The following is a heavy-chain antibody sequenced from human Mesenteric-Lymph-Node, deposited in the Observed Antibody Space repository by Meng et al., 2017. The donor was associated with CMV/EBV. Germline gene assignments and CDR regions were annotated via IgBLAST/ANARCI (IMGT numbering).Heavy chain of an antibody. CDR3: ARDSGVLRFLEWSNYYYYGMDV. Sequence: ASVKVSCKASGYTFTSYGISWVRQAPGQGLEWMGWISAYNGNTNYAQKLQGGVTMTTDTSTSTAYMELRSLRSDDTAVYYCARDSGVLRFLEWSNYYYYGMDVWGQGTTVTVSS. CDR2: ISAYNGNT. CDR1: GYTFTSYG. V-gene: IGHV1-18*01. J-gene: IGHJ6*02. D-gene: IGHD3-3*01.